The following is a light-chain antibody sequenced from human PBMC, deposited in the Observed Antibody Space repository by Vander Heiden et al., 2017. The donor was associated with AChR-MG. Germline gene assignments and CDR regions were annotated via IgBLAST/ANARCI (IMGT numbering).Light chain of an antibody. CDR2: KTN. CDR3: AAWDDSLSGPV. J-gene: IGLJ3*02. V-gene: IGLV1-47*01. CDR1: TSNIGTNS. Sequence: QSVPTQPPSASGTPGQRVTISCSGGTSNIGTNSVSWYQQLPGTASQLLIYKTNQRPSGVPDRFSGSRSGTSASLVISDLRSDDESDFFCAAWDDSLSGPVFGGGTKLTVL.